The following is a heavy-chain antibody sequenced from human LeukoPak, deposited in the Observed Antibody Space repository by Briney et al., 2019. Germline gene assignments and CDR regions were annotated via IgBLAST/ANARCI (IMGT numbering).Heavy chain of an antibody. J-gene: IGHJ3*02. D-gene: IGHD3-3*01. CDR3: ARPYDFWSSSAFDI. Sequence: GASVKVSCKASGYTFTGYYMHWVRQAPGQGLEWMGWINPNSGGTNYAQKFQGRVTMTRDTSISTAYMELSRLRSDDTAVYYCARPYDFWSSSAFDIWGQGTMVTVSS. CDR2: INPNSGGT. V-gene: IGHV1-2*02. CDR1: GYTFTGYY.